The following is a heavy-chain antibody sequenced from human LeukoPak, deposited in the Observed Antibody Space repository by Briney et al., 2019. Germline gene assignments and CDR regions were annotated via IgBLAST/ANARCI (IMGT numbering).Heavy chain of an antibody. CDR1: GFTFSSSG. CDR2: IRLDSVFT. CDR3: ARSVYISGSYMDV. V-gene: IGHV3-33*08. D-gene: IGHD3-10*01. J-gene: IGHJ6*02. Sequence: GGSWRLSCAASGFTFSSSGMHWVRQAPGKGLEWVGCIRLDSVFTDYGDSLKGRVALSRNNAENKVFLQMNNLRGEDAGVYFCARSVYISGSYMDVWGQGTTVIVSS.